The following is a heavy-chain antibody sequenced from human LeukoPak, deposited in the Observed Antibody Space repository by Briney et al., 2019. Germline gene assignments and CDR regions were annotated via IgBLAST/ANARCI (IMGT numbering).Heavy chain of an antibody. V-gene: IGHV3-53*01. CDR2: IYSGGST. Sequence: GGSLRLSCAASGFTFSSYSMNWVRQAPGKGLEWVSVIYSGGSTYYADSVKGRFTISRDNSKNTLYLQMNSLRAEDTAVYYCARENKWELFGGFDYWGQGTLVTVSS. J-gene: IGHJ4*02. D-gene: IGHD1-26*01. CDR3: ARENKWELFGGFDY. CDR1: GFTFSSYS.